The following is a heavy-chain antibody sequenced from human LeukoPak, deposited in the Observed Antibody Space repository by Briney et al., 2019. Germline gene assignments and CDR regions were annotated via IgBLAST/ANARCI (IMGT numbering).Heavy chain of an antibody. D-gene: IGHD2-2*01. CDR2: IKSNAGGGTT. V-gene: IGHV3-15*01. Sequence: GSPRLSCAASGFILSDAWMTWVRQAPGKGLEWVGRIKSNAGGGTTEYAAPVKGRFSISRDDSKNTLYLQMNSLRDEDTAVYYCVFSRMGVLEAAMDYWGQGTQVTVYS. CDR3: VFSRMGVLEAAMDY. CDR1: GFILSDAW. J-gene: IGHJ4*02.